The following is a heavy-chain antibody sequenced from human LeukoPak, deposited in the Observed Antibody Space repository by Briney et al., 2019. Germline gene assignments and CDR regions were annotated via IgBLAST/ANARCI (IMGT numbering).Heavy chain of an antibody. D-gene: IGHD2-15*01. CDR2: FLPSLGIQ. V-gene: IGHV1-69*04. J-gene: IGHJ3*02. Sequence: ASVKVSCKASGGTFSDYGISWVRQAPGQGPEWMGRFLPSLGIQNYAQKFQGRLTMTRDTSTSAVYMELSSLRSEDTAVYYCARLSCSAGSCYASVDAFDIWGQGTMVTVSS. CDR3: ARLSCSAGSCYASVDAFDI. CDR1: GGTFSDYG.